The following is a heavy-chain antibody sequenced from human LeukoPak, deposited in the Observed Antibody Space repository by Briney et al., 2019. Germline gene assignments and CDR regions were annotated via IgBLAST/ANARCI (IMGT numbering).Heavy chain of an antibody. CDR2: INPSGGST. V-gene: IGHV1-46*01. Sequence: ASVKVSCKASGYTFTSYYMHWVRQAPGQGLEWMGIINPSGGSTSCAQKFQGRVTMTRDMSTSTVYMELSSLRSEDTAVYYCARAGYCSSTSCYQIFDYWGQGTLVTVSS. J-gene: IGHJ4*02. D-gene: IGHD2-2*01. CDR1: GYTFTSYY. CDR3: ARAGYCSSTSCYQIFDY.